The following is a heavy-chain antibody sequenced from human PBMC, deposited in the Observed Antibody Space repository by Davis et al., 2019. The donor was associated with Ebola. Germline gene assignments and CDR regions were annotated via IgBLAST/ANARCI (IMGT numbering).Heavy chain of an antibody. J-gene: IGHJ5*02. V-gene: IGHV3-30*02. CDR3: AKDTYSSSWSDYNWFDP. D-gene: IGHD6-13*01. CDR2: IRYDGSKK. Sequence: PGGSLRLSCEASGFTFSSFGMHWVRQAPGKGLEWVAFIRYDGSKKYYADSVKGRFTISRDNPKNTLHLQMNSLRVEDTAVYYCAKDTYSSSWSDYNWFDPWGQGTLVTVSS. CDR1: GFTFSSFG.